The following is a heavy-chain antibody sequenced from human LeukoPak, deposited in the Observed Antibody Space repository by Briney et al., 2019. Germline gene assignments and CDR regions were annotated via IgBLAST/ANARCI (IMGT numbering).Heavy chain of an antibody. V-gene: IGHV3-23*01. J-gene: IGHJ1*01. CDR2: ISGSGGST. CDR1: GFTFSSYG. D-gene: IGHD6-13*01. CDR3: AKLWQQLVLGYFQH. Sequence: GGSLRLSCAASGFTFSSYGMSWVRQAPGKGLEWVSAISGSGGSTYYADSMKGRFTISRDNSKNTLYLQMNSLRAEDTAVYYCAKLWQQLVLGYFQHWGQGTLVTVSS.